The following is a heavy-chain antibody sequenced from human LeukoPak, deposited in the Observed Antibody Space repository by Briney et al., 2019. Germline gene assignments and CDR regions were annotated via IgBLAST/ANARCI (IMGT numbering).Heavy chain of an antibody. CDR1: GYSFTTYW. V-gene: IGHV5-51*01. CDR2: IYRGDSDT. D-gene: IGHD4-17*01. Sequence: GESLKISCKGSGYSFTTYWIGWVRQMPGKGLEWMVIIYRGDSDTRYSPSFQGQVTISADKSISTAYLQWSSLKASDTAMYYCGSGDYLYYFDYWGQGTLVTVSS. CDR3: GSGDYLYYFDY. J-gene: IGHJ4*02.